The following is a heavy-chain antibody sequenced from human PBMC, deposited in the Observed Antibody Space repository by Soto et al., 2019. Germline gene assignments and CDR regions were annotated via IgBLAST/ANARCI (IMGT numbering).Heavy chain of an antibody. D-gene: IGHD2-21*01. Sequence: EVQLVDSGGGLVQPGGSLRLSCAASGFTFSSYWMNWVRQAPGKGLVWVSRINSDGSSTSYVDSVKGRFTISRDNAKNTLYLQMNSLRAEDTAVYYCARRDQIAYYYGMDVWGQGTTVTVSS. V-gene: IGHV3-74*01. CDR2: INSDGSST. J-gene: IGHJ6*02. CDR3: ARRDQIAYYYGMDV. CDR1: GFTFSSYW.